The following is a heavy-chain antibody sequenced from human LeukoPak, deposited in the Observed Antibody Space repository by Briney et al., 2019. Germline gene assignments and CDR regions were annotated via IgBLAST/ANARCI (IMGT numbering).Heavy chain of an antibody. CDR2: SNAGNGNK. Sequence: ASVKVSCKASGYTFTNYAMHWVRQAPGQRLEWMGWSNAGNGNKKYSQEFQGRVTITRDTSASIAYMELSSLRSEDTAVYYCARGSYEGSGIDYWGQGTLVTVSS. D-gene: IGHD6-19*01. CDR3: ARGSYEGSGIDY. CDR1: GYTFTNYA. J-gene: IGHJ4*02. V-gene: IGHV1-3*02.